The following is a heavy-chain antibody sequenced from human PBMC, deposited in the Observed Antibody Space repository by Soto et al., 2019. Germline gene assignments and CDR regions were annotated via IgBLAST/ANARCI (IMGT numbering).Heavy chain of an antibody. CDR1: GFTFGNYW. CDR2: INSDGSVS. D-gene: IGHD2-15*01. J-gene: IGHJ6*03. CDR3: ARGDCVGGTCYSLAGSIYYYMDV. V-gene: IGHV3-74*01. Sequence: EVQLVESGGGLVQPGGSLRLSCAASGFTFGNYWMYWVRQAPGKGLVWVSRINSDGSVSSYADSVKGRLTISRDNVKNTLYLPMDSLRVEDTAVYYCARGDCVGGTCYSLAGSIYYYMDVWGKGTTVTVFS.